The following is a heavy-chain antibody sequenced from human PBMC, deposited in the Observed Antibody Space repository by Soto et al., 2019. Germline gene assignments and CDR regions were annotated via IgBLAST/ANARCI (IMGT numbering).Heavy chain of an antibody. J-gene: IGHJ4*02. D-gene: IGHD3-3*01. CDR1: GFSCSNYP. Sequence: EVQLLESGGGLVQPGGSLRLSCAASGFSCSNYPMSWVRQGPGKGLEWVAGISIGGQNTYYADSVKGRFPISRDNSKNTLYRQMNNLRADDTDVYYCADGGEWSFNFVYWGQGPLVTVSS. CDR3: ADGGEWSFNFVY. V-gene: IGHV3-23*01. CDR2: ISIGGQNT.